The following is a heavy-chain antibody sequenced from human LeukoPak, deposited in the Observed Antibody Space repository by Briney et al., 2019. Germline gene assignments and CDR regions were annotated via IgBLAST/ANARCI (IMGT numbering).Heavy chain of an antibody. Sequence: PGGSLRLSCAASGFSFSSYGMHWVRQAPGKGLEWVAVISYDGSNKYYADSVKGRFTISRDNSKNTLYLQMNSLRAEDTAVYYCAKLGLLGDDAFDIWGQGTMVTASS. V-gene: IGHV3-30*18. CDR2: ISYDGSNK. CDR3: AKLGLLGDDAFDI. CDR1: GFSFSSYG. J-gene: IGHJ3*02. D-gene: IGHD3-16*01.